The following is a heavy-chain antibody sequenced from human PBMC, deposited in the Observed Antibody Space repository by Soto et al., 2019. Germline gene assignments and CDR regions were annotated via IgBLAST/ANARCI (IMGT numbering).Heavy chain of an antibody. V-gene: IGHV1-46*03. CDR1: GYTFAPYY. D-gene: IGHD4-17*01. CDR3: AREGGYSDYICRLARLET. CDR2: INPSGDTT. Sequence: QVQLVQSGAEVKKPGASVKVSCKASGYTFAPYYIYWVRQAPGQGLEWMGLINPSGDTTNYAQRFQGRISMNRDTPMSTVYMELTNLESEDAAVYYCAREGGYSDYICRLARLETWGQGTLVNV. J-gene: IGHJ5*01.